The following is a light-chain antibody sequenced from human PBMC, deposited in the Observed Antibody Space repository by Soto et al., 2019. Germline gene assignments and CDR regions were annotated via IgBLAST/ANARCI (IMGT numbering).Light chain of an antibody. CDR1: QSVSSN. Sequence: EIVMTQSPATLSVSPGEIATLYFSASQSVSSNLAWYQQKPGQAPRLLIYDASNRASGTPARFSGSGSETDFTLTISSLEPEDFAVYYCQQYNTWPPYTFGQGTKVDI. V-gene: IGKV3D-15*01. CDR2: DAS. CDR3: QQYNTWPPYT. J-gene: IGKJ2*01.